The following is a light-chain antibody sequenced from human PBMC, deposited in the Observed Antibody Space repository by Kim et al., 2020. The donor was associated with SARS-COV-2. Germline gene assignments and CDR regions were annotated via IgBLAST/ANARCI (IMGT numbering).Light chain of an antibody. J-gene: IGKJ2*01. CDR1: QRVSSSF. CDR2: GAS. Sequence: PGERLPLSCSAGQRVSSSFFPSSHPSPGQAPRLLTYGASSSPTGIPDRFSVSGSGTDFTLTISRLEPEDFAVYSCQQYGSSPPMYTFGQGTKLEI. CDR3: QQYGSSPPMYT. V-gene: IGKV3-20*01.